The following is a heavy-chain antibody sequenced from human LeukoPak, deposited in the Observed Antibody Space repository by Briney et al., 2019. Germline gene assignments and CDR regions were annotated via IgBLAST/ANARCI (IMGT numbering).Heavy chain of an antibody. CDR2: INPNTGST. CDR1: GYTFISYY. J-gene: IGHJ4*02. V-gene: IGHV1-46*01. D-gene: IGHD5/OR15-5a*01. Sequence: GASVKVSCKASGYTFISYYLHWVRQAPGQGLVWMGQINPNTGSTNCAQMFQGRVTMTADTSTNTVYMELNSLTSDDTAVYYCARDLSGWGNSVYWGQGTLVTVSS. CDR3: ARDLSGWGNSVY.